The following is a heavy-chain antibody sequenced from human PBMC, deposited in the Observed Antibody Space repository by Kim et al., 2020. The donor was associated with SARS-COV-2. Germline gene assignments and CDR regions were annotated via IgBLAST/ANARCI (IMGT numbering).Heavy chain of an antibody. Sequence: GGSLRLSCAASGFTFSSYAMSWVRQAPGKGLEWVSAISGSGGSTYYADSVKGRFTISRDNSKNTLYLQMNSLRAEDTAVYYCAKFHPILLWFGDHPTSQNAFDIWGQGTMVTVSS. CDR3: AKFHPILLWFGDHPTSQNAFDI. D-gene: IGHD3-10*01. J-gene: IGHJ3*02. V-gene: IGHV3-23*01. CDR1: GFTFSSYA. CDR2: ISGSGGST.